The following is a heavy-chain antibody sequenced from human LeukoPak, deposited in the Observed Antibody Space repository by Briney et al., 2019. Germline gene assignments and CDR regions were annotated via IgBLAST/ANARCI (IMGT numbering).Heavy chain of an antibody. Sequence: GGSLRLSCTASGFTFTSYSMAWVRQTPGKGLEWVAVISYDGSNKYYADSVKGRFTISRDNSKNTLYLQMNSLRAEDTAVYYCAKAPYDSSGYYYREGFDYWGQGTLVTVSS. D-gene: IGHD3-22*01. V-gene: IGHV3-30*18. CDR3: AKAPYDSSGYYYREGFDY. CDR2: ISYDGSNK. J-gene: IGHJ4*02. CDR1: GFTFTSYS.